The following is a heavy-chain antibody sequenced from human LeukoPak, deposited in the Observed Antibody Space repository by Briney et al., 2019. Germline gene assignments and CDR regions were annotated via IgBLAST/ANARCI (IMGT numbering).Heavy chain of an antibody. D-gene: IGHD3-9*01. CDR1: GFTFGDYA. J-gene: IGHJ4*02. V-gene: IGHV3-49*03. CDR2: IRSKAYGGTT. Sequence: PGGSLRLSCTASGFTFGDYAMSWLRHAPGKGLEWVGFIRSKAYGGTTEYAASVKGRFTISRDDSKSIAYQQMNSLKTEDTAVCSCTTGYYDILTGYSPSDYWGQGTLVTVSS. CDR3: TTGYYDILTGYSPSDY.